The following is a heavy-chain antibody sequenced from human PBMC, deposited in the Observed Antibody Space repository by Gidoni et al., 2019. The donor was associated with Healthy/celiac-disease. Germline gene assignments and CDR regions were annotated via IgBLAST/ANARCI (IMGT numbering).Heavy chain of an antibody. V-gene: IGHV3-7*03. D-gene: IGHD3-10*01. Sequence: EVQLVESGGNLVQPGGSLRLSCEAAGFIFSSYWMGWVRQAPGKGLEWVANLNQDGSEKKYVDSVTGRFTISRDNSMDSLYLHLNSLRAEDTAVYYCARPSDNRGSFFDYWGQGTLVTVSS. CDR2: LNQDGSEK. CDR3: ARPSDNRGSFFDY. CDR1: GFIFSSYW. J-gene: IGHJ4*02.